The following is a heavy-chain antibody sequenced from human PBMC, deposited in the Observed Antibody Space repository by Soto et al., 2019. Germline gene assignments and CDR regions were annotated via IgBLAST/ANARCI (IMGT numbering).Heavy chain of an antibody. Sequence: PGGSLRLSCAASGFTFSDYYMSWIRQAPGKGLEWVSYISSSSSYTNYADSVKGRFTISRDNAKNSLYLQMNSLRAEDTAVYYCARIPLLLVWEVAGGYYFDYWGQGTLVTVSS. D-gene: IGHD1-26*01. J-gene: IGHJ4*02. CDR2: ISSSSSYT. CDR3: ARIPLLLVWEVAGGYYFDY. CDR1: GFTFSDYY. V-gene: IGHV3-11*06.